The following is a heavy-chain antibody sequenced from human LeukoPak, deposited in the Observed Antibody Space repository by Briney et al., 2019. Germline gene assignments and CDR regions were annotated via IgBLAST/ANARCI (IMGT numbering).Heavy chain of an antibody. CDR1: GFTFSSHW. CDR3: ARVRGSSDY. J-gene: IGHJ4*02. CDR2: IRQDGGDK. Sequence: PGGSLRLSCAASGFTFSSHWMSWVRQAPGKGLEWVANIRQDGGDKYYVDSVKGRFTISRDNAKNSLYLQMNSLRAEDTAVYYCARVRGSSDYWGQGTLVTVSS. D-gene: IGHD1-26*01. V-gene: IGHV3-7*02.